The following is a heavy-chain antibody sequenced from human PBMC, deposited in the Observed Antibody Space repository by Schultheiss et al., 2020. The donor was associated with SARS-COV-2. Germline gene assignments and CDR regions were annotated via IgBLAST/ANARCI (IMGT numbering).Heavy chain of an antibody. CDR2: ISSSGSTI. J-gene: IGHJ4*02. V-gene: IGHV3-48*03. D-gene: IGHD3-22*01. CDR3: AKDIKVVITRPQFDY. CDR1: GFTFSSYE. Sequence: GESLKISCAASGFTFSSYEMNWVRQAPGKGLEWVSYISSSGSTIYYADSVKGRFTISRDNAKNSLYLQMNSLRAEDTALYYCAKDIKVVITRPQFDYWGQGTLVTVSS.